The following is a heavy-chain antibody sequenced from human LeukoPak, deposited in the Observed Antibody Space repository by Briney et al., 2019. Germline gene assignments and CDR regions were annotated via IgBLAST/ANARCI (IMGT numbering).Heavy chain of an antibody. V-gene: IGHV4-39*01. CDR3: ASSHLYGSGSSLRYYYYYGMDV. D-gene: IGHD3-10*01. CDR1: GGSISSSSYY. CDR2: IYYSGSN. J-gene: IGHJ6*02. Sequence: SETLSLTCTVSGGSISSSSYYWGWIRQPPGKGLEWIGCIYYSGSNYYNPSLKSRVTISVDTSKNQFSLKLSSVTAADTAVYYCASSHLYGSGSSLRYYYYYGMDVWGQGTTVTVSS.